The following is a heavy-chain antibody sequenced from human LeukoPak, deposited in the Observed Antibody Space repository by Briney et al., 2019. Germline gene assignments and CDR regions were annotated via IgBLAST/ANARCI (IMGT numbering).Heavy chain of an antibody. CDR3: ATDPGY. J-gene: IGHJ4*02. Sequence: GGSLRLSCAASGFTFSSYAMHWVRQAPGKGLEWVAVISYDGSNNYYADSVKGRFTISRDNSKNTLYLQMNSLRAEDTAVYYCATDPGYWGQGTLVTVSS. V-gene: IGHV3-30-3*01. CDR1: GFTFSSYA. CDR2: ISYDGSNN.